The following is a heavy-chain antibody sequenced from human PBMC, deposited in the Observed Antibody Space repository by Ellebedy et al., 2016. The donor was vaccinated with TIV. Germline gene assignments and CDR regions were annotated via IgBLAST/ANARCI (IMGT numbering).Heavy chain of an antibody. J-gene: IGHJ6*02. D-gene: IGHD4-17*01. Sequence: GESLKISXAASGFTFSGYSMNWVRQAPGKGLEWVSSISSSSNYIYFADSVKSRFTISRDNAKNSLYLQMNSLRAEDTAVYYCARVGEVTRAYYYYAMDVWGQGTTVTVSS. V-gene: IGHV3-21*01. CDR1: GFTFSGYS. CDR2: ISSSSNYI. CDR3: ARVGEVTRAYYYYAMDV.